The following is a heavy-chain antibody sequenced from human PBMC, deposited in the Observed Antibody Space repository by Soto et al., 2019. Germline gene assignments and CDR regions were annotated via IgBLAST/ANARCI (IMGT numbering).Heavy chain of an antibody. V-gene: IGHV6-1*01. CDR2: TYYRSKWYN. Sequence: SQTLSLTCAISGDSVSSNSAAWNWIRQSPSRGLEWLGRTYYRSKWYNDYAVSVKSRITINPDTSKNQFSLQLISVTPEDTAVYYCARVPDYGDYEYYYYGMDVWGQGTTVTVSS. CDR3: ARVPDYGDYEYYYYGMDV. CDR1: GDSVSSNSAA. D-gene: IGHD4-17*01. J-gene: IGHJ6*02.